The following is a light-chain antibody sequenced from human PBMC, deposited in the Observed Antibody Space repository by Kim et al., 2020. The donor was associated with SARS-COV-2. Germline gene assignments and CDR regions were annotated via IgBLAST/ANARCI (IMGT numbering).Light chain of an antibody. J-gene: IGLJ3*02. CDR2: HVS. Sequence: QSALTQPASVSGSPGQSITISCTGTSSDVGGYPYVSWYQHHPSKAPQLIIHHVSDRPSGVSNRFSGSKSGNTASLTISGLQADDEADYYCSSYTSSSTWVFGGGTQLTVL. CDR1: SSDVGGYPY. CDR3: SSYTSSSTWV. V-gene: IGLV2-14*03.